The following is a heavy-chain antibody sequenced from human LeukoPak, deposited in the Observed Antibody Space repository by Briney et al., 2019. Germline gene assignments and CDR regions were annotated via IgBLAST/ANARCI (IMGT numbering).Heavy chain of an antibody. J-gene: IGHJ3*02. CDR2: IIPIFGTA. Sequence: ASVKVSCKASGGAFSSYAISWVRQAPGQGLEWMGRIIPIFGTANYAQKFQGRVTITTDESTSTAYMELSSLRSEDTAVYYCARDLGGPVSHYYDSSGYANDAFDIWGQGTMVTVSS. CDR3: ARDLGGPVSHYYDSSGYANDAFDI. V-gene: IGHV1-69*05. CDR1: GGAFSSYA. D-gene: IGHD3-22*01.